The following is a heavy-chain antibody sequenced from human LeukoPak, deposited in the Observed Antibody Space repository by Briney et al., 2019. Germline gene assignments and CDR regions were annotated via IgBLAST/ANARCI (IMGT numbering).Heavy chain of an antibody. CDR1: GFTFGDYG. J-gene: IGHJ4*02. D-gene: IGHD3-22*01. CDR2: IRSKAYGGTT. Sequence: PSGGSLRLSCTPSGFTFGDYGMSWVRQAPGKGLEWVGFIRSKAYGGTTEYAASVKGRFTISRDDSKSIAYLQMNSLKTEDTAVYYCTRGDYYDSSGYYFLFDYWGQGTLVTVSS. CDR3: TRGDYYDSSGYYFLFDY. V-gene: IGHV3-49*04.